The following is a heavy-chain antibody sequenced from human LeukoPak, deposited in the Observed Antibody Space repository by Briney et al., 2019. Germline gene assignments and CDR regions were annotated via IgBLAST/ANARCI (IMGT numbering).Heavy chain of an antibody. CDR1: GFTFSSYG. J-gene: IGHJ3*02. CDR2: IRYDGSNK. CDR3: AKYRVRRGYSYGTDAFDI. V-gene: IGHV3-30*02. Sequence: GGSLRLSCAASGFTFSSYGMHWVRQAPGKGLEWVAFIRYDGSNKYYADTVKGRFTISRDNSNNTLYLQMSSLRAQDTAVYYCAKYRVRRGYSYGTDAFDIWGQGTMVTVSS. D-gene: IGHD5-18*01.